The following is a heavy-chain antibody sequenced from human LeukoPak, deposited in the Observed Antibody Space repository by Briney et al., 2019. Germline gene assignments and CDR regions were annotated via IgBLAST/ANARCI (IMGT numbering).Heavy chain of an antibody. CDR1: GYTFTAYY. CDR2: INPNRGGT. D-gene: IGHD3-10*01. J-gene: IGHJ4*02. V-gene: IGHV1-2*02. Sequence: ASVKVSCKASGYTFTAYYIHWVRQAPGQGLEWMGWINPNRGGTNYAQKFQGRVTMTRDTSSSTAYMELSRLRSDDTAVYYCARDHSYYDSGSYSNVDYWGQGTLVTVSS. CDR3: ARDHSYYDSGSYSNVDY.